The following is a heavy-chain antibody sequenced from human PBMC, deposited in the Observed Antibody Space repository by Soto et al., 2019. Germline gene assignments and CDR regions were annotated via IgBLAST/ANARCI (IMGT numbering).Heavy chain of an antibody. Sequence: GGSLRLSCAASGFTFSSYGMHWVRQAPGKGLEWVAVISYDGSNKYYADSVKGRFTISRDNSKNTLYLQMNSLRAEDTAVYYCAKDLVSTAAASMDVWGQGTTVTVSS. D-gene: IGHD6-6*01. CDR2: ISYDGSNK. CDR3: AKDLVSTAAASMDV. J-gene: IGHJ6*02. CDR1: GFTFSSYG. V-gene: IGHV3-30*18.